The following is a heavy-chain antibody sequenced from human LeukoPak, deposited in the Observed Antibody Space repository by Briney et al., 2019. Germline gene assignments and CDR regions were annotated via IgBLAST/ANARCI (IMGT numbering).Heavy chain of an antibody. CDR2: ISYDGSNK. Sequence: PGGSLRLSCAAAGFTLSSCAMHWVRQAPGKGLEWVATISYDGSNKYYADSVKGRFTISRDNSKNTLFLQMNSLRAEDTAVYYCAKGVGIYESSDCYFDYWVQGTLVTVSS. CDR1: GFTLSSCA. V-gene: IGHV3-30-3*01. D-gene: IGHD3-22*01. CDR3: AKGVGIYESSDCYFDY. J-gene: IGHJ4*02.